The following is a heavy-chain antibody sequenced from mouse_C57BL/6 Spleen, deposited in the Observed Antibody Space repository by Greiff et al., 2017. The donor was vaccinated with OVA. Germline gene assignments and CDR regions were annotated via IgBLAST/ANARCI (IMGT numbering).Heavy chain of an antibody. Sequence: EVKLVESGGGLVKPGGSLKLSCAASGFTFSDYGMHWVRQAPEKGLEWVAYISSGSSTIYYADTVKGRFTISRDNAKNTLFLQMTSLRSEDTAMYYCARKKLGRYYAMDYWGKGTSVTVSS. D-gene: IGHD4-1*01. V-gene: IGHV5-17*01. J-gene: IGHJ4*01. CDR1: GFTFSDYG. CDR2: ISSGSSTI. CDR3: ARKKLGRYYAMDY.